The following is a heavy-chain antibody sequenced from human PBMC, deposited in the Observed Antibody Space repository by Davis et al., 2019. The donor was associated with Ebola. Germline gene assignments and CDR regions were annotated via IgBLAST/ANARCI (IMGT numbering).Heavy chain of an antibody. V-gene: IGHV4-39*01. Sequence: SETLSLTCTVSGDSISSTNYYWGWIRQPPGKGLQWIGSIYYSGSTYYNPSLKSRVTISVDTSKNQFSLKLSSVTAADTAVYYCARSTVTYMGYWGQGTLVTVSS. CDR1: GDSISSTNYY. D-gene: IGHD4-17*01. CDR2: IYYSGST. CDR3: ARSTVTYMGY. J-gene: IGHJ4*02.